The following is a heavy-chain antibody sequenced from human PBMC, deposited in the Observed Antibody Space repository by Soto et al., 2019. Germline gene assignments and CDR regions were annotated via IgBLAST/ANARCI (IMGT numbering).Heavy chain of an antibody. J-gene: IGHJ4*02. CDR2: IYYNDDR. CDR1: GFSLSTSGVA. D-gene: IGHD5-12*01. CDR3: AHSDGGYEIIYFDF. Sequence: SGPTLVNPTQPLTLTCTFSGFSLSTSGVAVGWIRQAPRKALEWLTLIYYNDDRRFSPSLKTRLTITGDTSKNQVVLSLTNVDPGDTATYFCAHSDGGYEIIYFDFWGQGIPVTVSS. V-gene: IGHV2-5*01.